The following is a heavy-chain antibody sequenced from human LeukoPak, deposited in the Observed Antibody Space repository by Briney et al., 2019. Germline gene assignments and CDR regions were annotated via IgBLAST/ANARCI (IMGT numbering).Heavy chain of an antibody. D-gene: IGHD3-10*01. V-gene: IGHV1-2*02. CDR1: GYTFTGYY. CDR3: ARELLWFGEFHDAFDI. J-gene: IGHJ3*02. CDR2: INPNSGGT. Sequence: ASVKVSCKASGYTFTGYYMHWVRQAPGQGLEWMGWINPNSGGTSYAQKFQGRVTMTRDTSISTAYMELSRLRSDDTAVYYCARELLWFGEFHDAFDIWGQGTMVTVSS.